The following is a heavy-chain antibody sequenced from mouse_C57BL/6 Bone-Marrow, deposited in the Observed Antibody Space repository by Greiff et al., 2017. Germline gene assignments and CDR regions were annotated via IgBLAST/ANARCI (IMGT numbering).Heavy chain of an antibody. CDR2: IYPGNSDT. V-gene: IGHV1-5*01. D-gene: IGHD1-1*01. CDR3: TREIYGSSPAWFAY. CDR1: GYTFTSYW. Sequence: VQLQQSGTVLARPGASVKMSCKTSGYTFTSYWMHWVKQRPGQGLEWIGAIYPGNSDTSYNQKFKGKAKLTAVTSASTAYMELSSLTNEDSAVYYCTREIYGSSPAWFAYWGQGTLVTVSA. J-gene: IGHJ3*01.